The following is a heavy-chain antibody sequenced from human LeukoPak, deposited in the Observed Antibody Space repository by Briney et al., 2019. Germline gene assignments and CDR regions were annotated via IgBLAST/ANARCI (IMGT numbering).Heavy chain of an antibody. V-gene: IGHV3-30*18. Sequence: PGGSLRLSCAASGFTFSDYNMHWVRQAPGKGLEWVTVISYDGSNKYYADSVKGRFTISRDNSKNTLYLQMNSLRAEDTAVYYCAKVSNIVVVPAAMPDYWGQGTLVTVSS. CDR3: AKVSNIVVVPAAMPDY. CDR1: GFTFSDYN. D-gene: IGHD2-2*01. CDR2: ISYDGSNK. J-gene: IGHJ4*02.